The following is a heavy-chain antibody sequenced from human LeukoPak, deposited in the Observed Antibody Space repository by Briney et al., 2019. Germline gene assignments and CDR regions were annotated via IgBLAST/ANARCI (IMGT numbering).Heavy chain of an antibody. Sequence: GGSLRLSCAASGFTFNDYSMNWVRQAPGKGLGWVSCIGSSSSYIYYADSVKGRFTISRDSAKNSLYLQMSSLRAEDTAVYYCARDRRDYVWGSYRRDAFDIWGQGTMVTVSS. J-gene: IGHJ3*02. V-gene: IGHV3-21*01. CDR1: GFTFNDYS. CDR3: ARDRRDYVWGSYRRDAFDI. CDR2: IGSSSSYI. D-gene: IGHD3-16*02.